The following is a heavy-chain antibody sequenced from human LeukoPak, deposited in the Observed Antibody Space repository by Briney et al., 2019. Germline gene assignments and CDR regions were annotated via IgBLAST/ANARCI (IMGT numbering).Heavy chain of an antibody. CDR1: GFTFSSYG. CDR3: AREHCSGGSCYSQGRFVTDNWFDP. Sequence: GGSLRLSCAASGFTFSSYGLHWVRQAPGKGLEWVAVIWFDGVHKYYADSVKGRFTISRDKSQNTLYLQMNSRRGEDTAVYYCAREHCSGGSCYSQGRFVTDNWFDPWGQGTLVTVSS. CDR2: IWFDGVHK. D-gene: IGHD2-15*01. V-gene: IGHV3-33*01. J-gene: IGHJ5*02.